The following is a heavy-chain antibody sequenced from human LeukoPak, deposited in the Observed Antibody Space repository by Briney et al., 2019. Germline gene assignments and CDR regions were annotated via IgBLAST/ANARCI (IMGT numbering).Heavy chain of an antibody. CDR2: IKSKTDGGTA. D-gene: IGHD3/OR15-3a*01. CDR1: GFTFSNAW. J-gene: IGHJ4*02. CDR3: LYFWTGSSLVDY. V-gene: IGHV3-15*01. Sequence: PGGSLRLSCAASGFTFSNAWMSWVRQAPGKGLEWVGSIKSKTDGGTADYAAPVKGRFTISRDDSKNTLYLEMYSLKTEDTAMYYCLYFWTGSSLVDYWGQGTLVTVSS.